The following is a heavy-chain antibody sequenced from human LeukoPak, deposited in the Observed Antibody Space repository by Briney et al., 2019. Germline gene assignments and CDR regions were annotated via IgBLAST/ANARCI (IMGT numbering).Heavy chain of an antibody. V-gene: IGHV3-30*18. Sequence: GGSLRLSCAASGFTFSSYGMHWVRQAPGKGLEWVAVISYDGSNKYYADSVKGRFTISRDNSKNTLYLQMNSLRAEDTAVYYCAKDYYDAGSSPLDYWGQGTLVTVSS. J-gene: IGHJ4*02. D-gene: IGHD3-10*01. CDR1: GFTFSSYG. CDR2: ISYDGSNK. CDR3: AKDYYDAGSSPLDY.